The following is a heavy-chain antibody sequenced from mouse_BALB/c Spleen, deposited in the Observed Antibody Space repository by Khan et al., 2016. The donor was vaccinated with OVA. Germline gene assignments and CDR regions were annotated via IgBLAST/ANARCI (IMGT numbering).Heavy chain of an antibody. CDR3: ARGDYAWYFDV. Sequence: LKESGPELVKPGALVKISCKASGYTFTSYDINWVKQRPGQGLEWIGWIYPGDGSTKYNEKFKGKATLTADQSSRTAYMQLSSLTSENAAVYFYARGDYAWYFDVWGAGTTVTVSS. D-gene: IGHD1-1*02. CDR1: GYTFTSYD. CDR2: IYPGDGST. V-gene: IGHV1S33*01. J-gene: IGHJ1*01.